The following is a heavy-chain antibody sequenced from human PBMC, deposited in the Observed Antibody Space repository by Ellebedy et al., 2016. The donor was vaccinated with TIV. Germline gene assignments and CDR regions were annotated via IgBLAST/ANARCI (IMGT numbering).Heavy chain of an antibody. CDR1: GFPFSNYG. D-gene: IGHD4/OR15-4a*01. CDR3: ARDLLDYMKGAFAP. J-gene: IGHJ5*02. V-gene: IGHV3-30*03. CDR2: ISSDGANT. Sequence: GGSLRLSCAASGFPFSNYGMHWVRQAPGKGLEWVAEISSDGANTYYGDSVRGRFTISRDTSNDTMYLQMNGLRADDTAVYFCARDLLDYMKGAFAPWGHGTLVTVSS.